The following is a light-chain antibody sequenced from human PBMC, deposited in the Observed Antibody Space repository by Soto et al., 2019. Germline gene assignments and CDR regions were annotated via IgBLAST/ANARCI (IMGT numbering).Light chain of an antibody. CDR2: GAS. CDR3: QQYGSSPPIT. V-gene: IGKV3-20*01. Sequence: EIVLTQSPGTLSLSPGERATLSCRASHSVSSSYLAWYQQKPGQAPRLLIYGASSRATGTPDRFSGSGSGTDFTLTISRLESEDFAVYYCQQYGSSPPITFGKGTRLEIK. J-gene: IGKJ5*01. CDR1: HSVSSSY.